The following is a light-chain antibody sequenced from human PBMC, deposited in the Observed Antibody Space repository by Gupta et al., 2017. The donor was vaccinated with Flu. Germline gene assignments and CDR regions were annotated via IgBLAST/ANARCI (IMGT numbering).Light chain of an antibody. Sequence: PDSLSMAPGEGATLSCRASQNITHKLAWYQTTPSQAPSLLIPCASNRASGIPARFSGSMSGTDFSLTITSLQSEDFAVYYCQKYNEWPHTFGGGTKVEIK. V-gene: IGKV3-15*01. CDR3: QKYNEWPHT. CDR2: CAS. J-gene: IGKJ4*01. CDR1: QNITHK.